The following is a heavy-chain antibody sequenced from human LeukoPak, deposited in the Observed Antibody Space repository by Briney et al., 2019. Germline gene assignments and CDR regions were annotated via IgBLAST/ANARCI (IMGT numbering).Heavy chain of an antibody. CDR3: ARDGYDFWSGYYHASHFDY. D-gene: IGHD3-3*01. Sequence: GGSLRLSCAASGFTFSSYSMNWVRQAPGKGLEWVSYISSSSSTTYYADSVKGRFTISRDNAKNSLYLQMNSLRDEDTAVYYCARDGYDFWSGYYHASHFDYWGQGTLVTVSS. J-gene: IGHJ4*02. CDR1: GFTFSSYS. CDR2: ISSSSSTT. V-gene: IGHV3-48*02.